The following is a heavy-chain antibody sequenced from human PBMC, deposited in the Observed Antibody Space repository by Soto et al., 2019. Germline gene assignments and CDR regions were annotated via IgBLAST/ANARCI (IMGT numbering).Heavy chain of an antibody. Sequence: SETLSLTCAVYGGSFSGYYWSWIRQPPGKGLEWIGYIYYSGSTNYNPSLKSRVSMSVDTSKSQFSLRLSSVTAADTAFYYCARAYYGSAHWVDSWGQGTLVTVSS. V-gene: IGHV4-59*01. CDR1: GGSFSGYY. CDR2: IYYSGST. CDR3: ARAYYGSAHWVDS. D-gene: IGHD3-10*01. J-gene: IGHJ5*01.